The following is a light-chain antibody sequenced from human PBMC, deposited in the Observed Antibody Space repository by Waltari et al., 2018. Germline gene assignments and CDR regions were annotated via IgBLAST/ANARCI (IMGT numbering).Light chain of an antibody. Sequence: DIQMPQSPSSLSASVGDRVTITCRASQTISNYLNWYQQKPGDAPNLLIYAASSLQCGVPSKFSGSGSGTDFTLTISSLQPEDFATYYCQQLNSYPPGITFGPGTKVDIK. CDR2: AAS. V-gene: IGKV1-39*01. CDR3: QQLNSYPPGIT. J-gene: IGKJ3*01. CDR1: QTISNY.